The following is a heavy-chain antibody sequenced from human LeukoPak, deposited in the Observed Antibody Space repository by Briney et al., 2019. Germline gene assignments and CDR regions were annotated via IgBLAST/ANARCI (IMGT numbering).Heavy chain of an antibody. V-gene: IGHV4-30-4*08. CDR1: GGSISSGDYY. CDR3: ARAEIYYYDSSGYPRGAFDI. Sequence: SETLSLTCTVSGGSISSGDYYWSWIRQPPGKGLEGIGYIYYSRSTYYNPSLKSRVTISVDTSKNQFSLKLSSVTAADTAVYYCARAEIYYYDSSGYPRGAFDIWGQGTMVTVSS. D-gene: IGHD3-22*01. J-gene: IGHJ3*02. CDR2: IYYSRST.